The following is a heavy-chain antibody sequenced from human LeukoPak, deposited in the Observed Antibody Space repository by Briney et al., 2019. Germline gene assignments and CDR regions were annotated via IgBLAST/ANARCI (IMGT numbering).Heavy chain of an antibody. V-gene: IGHV3-33*01. CDR1: GFTFSSYG. D-gene: IGHD6-13*01. J-gene: IGHJ6*02. Sequence: PGGSLRLSCAASGFTFSSYGMHWVRQAPGKGLEWVAVIWYDGSNKYYADSVKGRFTISRDNSKNTLYLQMNSLRAEDTAVYYCARDLGPGQQLVGDGMDVWGQGTTVTVSS. CDR3: ARDLGPGQQLVGDGMDV. CDR2: IWYDGSNK.